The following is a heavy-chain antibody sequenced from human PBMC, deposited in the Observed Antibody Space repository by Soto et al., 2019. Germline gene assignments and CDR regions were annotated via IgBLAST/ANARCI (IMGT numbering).Heavy chain of an antibody. CDR1: GFTFSSYA. V-gene: IGHV3-23*01. J-gene: IGHJ6*02. D-gene: IGHD6-6*01. CDR2: ISGSGGST. CDR3: AKEGWQLVSYCYGMDV. Sequence: GGSLRLSCAASGFTFSSYAMSWLRQAPGKWLEWVSAISGSGGSTYYADSVKGRFTISRDNSKNTLYLQMNSLRAEDTAVYYCAKEGWQLVSYCYGMDVWGQGXTVTVYS.